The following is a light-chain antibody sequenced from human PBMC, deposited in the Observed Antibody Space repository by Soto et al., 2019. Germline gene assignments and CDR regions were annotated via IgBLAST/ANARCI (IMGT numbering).Light chain of an antibody. CDR1: QSVISK. Sequence: EIVMTQSPATLSVSLGESATLSCRASQSVISKLAWYQQKPGQDPLLLIDGASTRATGIPARFSGSGSGTEFILTISSLQSEDFAVDYCQQYNDWPLIFGGGTRVEIK. V-gene: IGKV3-15*01. J-gene: IGKJ4*01. CDR3: QQYNDWPLI. CDR2: GAS.